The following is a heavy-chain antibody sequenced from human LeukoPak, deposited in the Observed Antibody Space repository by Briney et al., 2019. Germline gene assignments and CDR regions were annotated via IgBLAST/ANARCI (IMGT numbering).Heavy chain of an antibody. Sequence: PGRSLRLSCAASGFTFSSYGMHWVRQAPGKGLEWVAVISYDGSNKYYADSVKGRFTISRDNSKNTLYLQMNSLRAEDTAVYYCAKAKGFYYPFDYWGQGTLVTVSS. J-gene: IGHJ4*02. CDR1: GFTFSSYG. CDR2: ISYDGSNK. V-gene: IGHV3-30*18. D-gene: IGHD2/OR15-2a*01. CDR3: AKAKGFYYPFDY.